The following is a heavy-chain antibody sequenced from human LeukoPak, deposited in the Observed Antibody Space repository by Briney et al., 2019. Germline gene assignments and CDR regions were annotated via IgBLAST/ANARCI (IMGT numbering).Heavy chain of an antibody. CDR2: ISWNSGSI. Sequence: PGTSLRLSCAASGFTFSSYAMHWVRRAPGKGLEWVSGISWNSGSIGYADSVKGRFTISRDNAKNSLYLQMNSLRAEDTALYYCAKDKGSSWYTGPNYYYGMDVWGQGTTVTVSS. CDR3: AKDKGSSWYTGPNYYYGMDV. D-gene: IGHD6-13*01. J-gene: IGHJ6*02. CDR1: GFTFSSYA. V-gene: IGHV3-9*01.